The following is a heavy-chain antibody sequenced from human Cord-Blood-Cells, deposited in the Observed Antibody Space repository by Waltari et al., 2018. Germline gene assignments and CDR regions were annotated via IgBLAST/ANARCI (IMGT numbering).Heavy chain of an antibody. J-gene: IGHJ4*02. CDR1: GGSFSGYY. CDR2: INHSGST. Sequence: QVQLQQWGAGLLKPSETLSLTCAVYGGSFSGYYWSWIRKPAGKGLEWSGEINHSGSTIYTPSLKIRVPISVDTSKIQFSLKLSSVTAADTAVYYGASSTGDFDYWGQGTLVTVSA. CDR3: ASSTGDFDY. V-gene: IGHV4-34*01. D-gene: IGHD7-27*01.